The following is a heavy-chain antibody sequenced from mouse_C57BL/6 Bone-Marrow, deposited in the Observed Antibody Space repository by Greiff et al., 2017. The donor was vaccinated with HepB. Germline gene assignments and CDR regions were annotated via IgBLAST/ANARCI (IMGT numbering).Heavy chain of an antibody. Sequence: DVMLVESGGDLVKPGGSLKLSCAASGFTFSSYGMSWVRQTPDKRLEWVATISSGGSYTYYPDSVKGRFTISRDNAKNTLYLQMSSLKSEDTAMYYCARRGTFTTVVAYWYFDVWGTGTTVTVSS. CDR3: ARRGTFTTVVAYWYFDV. J-gene: IGHJ1*03. CDR1: GFTFSSYG. D-gene: IGHD1-1*01. CDR2: ISSGGSYT. V-gene: IGHV5-6*02.